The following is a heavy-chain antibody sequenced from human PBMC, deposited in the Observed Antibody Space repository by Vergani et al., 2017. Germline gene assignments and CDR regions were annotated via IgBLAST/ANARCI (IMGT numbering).Heavy chain of an antibody. V-gene: IGHV4-61*02. J-gene: IGHJ4*02. CDR3: ATHILTGFGYFDY. Sequence: QVQLQESGPGLVKPSQTLSLTCTVSGGSISSGSYYWSWIRQPAGKGLEWIGRIYTSGSTNYNPSLKSRVTISVDTSKNQFSLKLSSVTAADTAVYYCATHILTGFGYFDYWGQGTLVTVSS. CDR2: IYTSGST. CDR1: GGSISSGSYY. D-gene: IGHD3-9*01.